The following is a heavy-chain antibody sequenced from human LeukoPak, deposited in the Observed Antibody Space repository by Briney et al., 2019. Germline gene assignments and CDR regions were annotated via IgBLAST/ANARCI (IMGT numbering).Heavy chain of an antibody. D-gene: IGHD3-3*01. Sequence: GASVKVSCKASGYTLSTYGISWVRQAPGQGLEWMGYISAYNGNTNYAQKFQGRVTMTTDTSTSTAYMELRSLRSDDTAVYYCARDGTKDLRFLEWLPMDVWGKGTTVTVSS. J-gene: IGHJ6*04. CDR3: ARDGTKDLRFLEWLPMDV. V-gene: IGHV1-18*04. CDR1: GYTLSTYG. CDR2: ISAYNGNT.